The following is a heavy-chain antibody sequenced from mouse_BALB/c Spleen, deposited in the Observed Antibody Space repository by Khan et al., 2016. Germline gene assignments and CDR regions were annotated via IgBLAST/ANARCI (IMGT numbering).Heavy chain of an antibody. Sequence: QVTLKESGPGLVAPSQSLSITCTVSGFSLINSGVHWIRQPPGKGLEWLGVIWPGGSTDYTSALMSRLSITKDNSQNQVFLKMISLQTDDTAMYYCARDDQDYDAWFASWGQGTLVIVSA. V-gene: IGHV2-9*02. D-gene: IGHD2-4*01. CDR1: GFSLINSG. J-gene: IGHJ3*01. CDR2: IWPGGST. CDR3: ARDDQDYDAWFAS.